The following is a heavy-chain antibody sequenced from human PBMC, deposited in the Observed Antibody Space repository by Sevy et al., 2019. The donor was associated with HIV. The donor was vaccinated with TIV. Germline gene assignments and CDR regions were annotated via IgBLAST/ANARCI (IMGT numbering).Heavy chain of an antibody. Sequence: GGSLRLSCAASGFTFSSYSMNWVRQAPGKGLEWVSSISSSSSYIYYADSVKGRFTISRDNAKNSRYLQMNSLRAEDTAVYYCARDIYCSSTSCYMGDYFDYWGQGTLVTVSS. V-gene: IGHV3-21*01. D-gene: IGHD2-2*02. CDR3: ARDIYCSSTSCYMGDYFDY. CDR1: GFTFSSYS. CDR2: ISSSSSYI. J-gene: IGHJ4*02.